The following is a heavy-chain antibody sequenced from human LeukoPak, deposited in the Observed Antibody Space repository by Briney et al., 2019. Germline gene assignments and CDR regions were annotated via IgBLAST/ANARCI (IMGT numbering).Heavy chain of an antibody. Sequence: QPAGSLRLSCAATAFVFSSLWMSWVRQVPEKGLEWVANINKSGSEKYYVDSVNGRFTISRDNAKNSLYLQMNSLRVEDTAVYYCARDGVDAGIYFDYWGQGNLVTVSS. CDR2: INKSGSEK. CDR1: AFVFSSLW. J-gene: IGHJ4*02. D-gene: IGHD3-9*01. V-gene: IGHV3-7*01. CDR3: ARDGVDAGIYFDY.